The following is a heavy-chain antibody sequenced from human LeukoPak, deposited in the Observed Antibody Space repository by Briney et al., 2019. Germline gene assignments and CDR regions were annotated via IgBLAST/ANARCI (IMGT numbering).Heavy chain of an antibody. V-gene: IGHV4-59*01. CDR2: IYNSGST. J-gene: IGHJ5*02. Sequence: PSETLSLTCTVSGGSISSYYWSWIRQPPGRGLEWIGNIYNSGSTDYNPSLKSRVTMSLDTSKNQFSLKLSSVTAADTAVYYCASEERNHWFDPWGQGTLVTVSS. CDR3: ASEERNHWFDP. CDR1: GGSISSYY.